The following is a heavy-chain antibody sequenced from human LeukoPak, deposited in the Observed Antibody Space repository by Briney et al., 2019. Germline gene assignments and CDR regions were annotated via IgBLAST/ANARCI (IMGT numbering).Heavy chain of an antibody. CDR1: GDSISSRTYY. V-gene: IGHV4-31*03. J-gene: IGHJ5*02. CDR3: ASDVSSAFPNRFDP. CDR2: IWNSGNT. D-gene: IGHD6-6*01. Sequence: PSETLSLTCSVSGDSISSRTYYWTWIRQHPEKGLEWIWYIWNSGNTNYNPSLKSRVTISVDTSKNQFSLKLTSVTAADTALYYCASDVSSAFPNRFDPWGQGMLVIVSS.